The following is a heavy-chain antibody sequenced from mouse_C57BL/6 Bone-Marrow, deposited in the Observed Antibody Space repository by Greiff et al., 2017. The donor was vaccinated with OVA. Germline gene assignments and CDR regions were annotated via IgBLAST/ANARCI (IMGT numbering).Heavy chain of an antibody. V-gene: IGHV1-69*01. Sequence: QVQLQQPGAELVMPGASVKLSCKASGYTFTSYWMHWVKQRPGQGLEWIGEIDPSDSYTNYNQKFKGKSTLTVDKSSSTDYIQLSSLTSEDSAVYYCARRDYYGSSYNWYFDVWGTGTTVTVSS. CDR1: GYTFTSYW. D-gene: IGHD1-1*01. CDR3: ARRDYYGSSYNWYFDV. CDR2: IDPSDSYT. J-gene: IGHJ1*03.